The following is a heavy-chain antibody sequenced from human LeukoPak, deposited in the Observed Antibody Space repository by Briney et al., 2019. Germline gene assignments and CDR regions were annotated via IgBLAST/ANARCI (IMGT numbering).Heavy chain of an antibody. CDR3: ARDSGAVAGPGGDAFDI. CDR2: IYHSGST. Sequence: SQTLSLTCAVSGGSISSGGYSWSWIRQPPGKGLEWIGYIYHSGSTYYNPSLKSRVTISVDRSKNQFSLKLSSVTAADTAVYYCARDSGAVAGPGGDAFDIWGQGTMVTVSS. CDR1: GGSISSGGYS. V-gene: IGHV4-30-2*01. J-gene: IGHJ3*02. D-gene: IGHD6-19*01.